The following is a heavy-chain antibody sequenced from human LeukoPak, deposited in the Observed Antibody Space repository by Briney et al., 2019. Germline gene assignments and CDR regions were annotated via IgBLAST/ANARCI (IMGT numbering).Heavy chain of an antibody. V-gene: IGHV2-5*02. CDR3: ARSPYYDVLTGSRGTFDF. Sequence: ESGPTLVRPAQTLTLTCTFSGFSFSTSGVGVGWIRQPPGEALEWLAVIYWDEDKRYRPSLKSRLTITKDTPKNQVVLTMTNMDPVDTATYYCARSPYYDVLTGSRGTFDFWGRGILVTVSS. CDR2: IYWDEDK. D-gene: IGHD3-9*01. CDR1: GFSFSTSGVG. J-gene: IGHJ4*02.